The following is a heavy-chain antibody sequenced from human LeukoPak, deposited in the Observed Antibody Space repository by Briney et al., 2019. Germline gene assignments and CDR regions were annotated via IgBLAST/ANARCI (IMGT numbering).Heavy chain of an antibody. Sequence: PGGSLRLSCAASGFTFSSYAMSWVRQAPGKGLEWVSAISGSGGSTYYADSVKGRFTISRDNSKNTLYLRMNSLRAEDTAVYYCAKGHYGSGSYNPFDYWGQGTLVTVPS. V-gene: IGHV3-23*01. J-gene: IGHJ4*02. D-gene: IGHD3-10*01. CDR1: GFTFSSYA. CDR2: ISGSGGST. CDR3: AKGHYGSGSYNPFDY.